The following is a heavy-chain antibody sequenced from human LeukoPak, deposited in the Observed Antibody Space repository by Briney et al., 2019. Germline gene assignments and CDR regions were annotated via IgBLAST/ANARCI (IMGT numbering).Heavy chain of an antibody. CDR2: INPSGGST. CDR3: ARVDDYNLGSFDY. Sequence: RASVKVSCKASGYTFTTYYMHWVRQAPGQGLEWMGLINPSGGSTSYAQKFQGRVTMTGDMSTSTVYMELSSLRSEDTAVYYCARVDDYNLGSFDYWGQGTLVTVSS. CDR1: GYTFTTYY. J-gene: IGHJ4*02. V-gene: IGHV1-46*01. D-gene: IGHD5-24*01.